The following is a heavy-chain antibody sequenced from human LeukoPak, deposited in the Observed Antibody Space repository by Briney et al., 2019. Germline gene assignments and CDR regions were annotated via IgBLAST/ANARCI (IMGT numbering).Heavy chain of an antibody. CDR1: GGTFSSYA. Sequence: SVKVSCKASGGTFSSYAISWVRQAPGQGLEWMGGIISIFGTANYAQKFQSRVTITADKSTSTAYMELSSLRSEDTAVYYCARDSSGWSNWFDPWGQGTLVTVSS. CDR2: IISIFGTA. J-gene: IGHJ5*02. CDR3: ARDSSGWSNWFDP. D-gene: IGHD6-19*01. V-gene: IGHV1-69*06.